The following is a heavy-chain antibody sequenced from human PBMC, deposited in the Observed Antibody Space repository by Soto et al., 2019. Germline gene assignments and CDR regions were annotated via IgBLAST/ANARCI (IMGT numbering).Heavy chain of an antibody. Sequence: GGSLRLSCSLSGFTLRSYALSWVCQAPGKGPEWVSSLSFSGTTAYYLDSVKGRFTISRDDSKNTLYLQMNSLRAEDTAIYYCAKEAKEDQLLSYYFDYWGPGTLVTVSS. J-gene: IGHJ4*02. D-gene: IGHD3-10*01. V-gene: IGHV3-23*01. CDR1: GFTLRSYA. CDR2: LSFSGTTA. CDR3: AKEAKEDQLLSYYFDY.